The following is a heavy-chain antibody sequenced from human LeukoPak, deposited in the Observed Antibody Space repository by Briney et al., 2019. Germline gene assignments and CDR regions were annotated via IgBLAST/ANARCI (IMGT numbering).Heavy chain of an antibody. CDR2: SSSSGSTI. D-gene: IGHD3-10*02. Sequence: GGSLRLSCAASGFTFSSYEMNWVRQAPGKGLEWVSYSSSSGSTIYYADSVKGRFTISRDNAKNSLYLQMNSLRAEDTAVYYCAELGITMIGGVWGKGTTVTISS. J-gene: IGHJ6*04. V-gene: IGHV3-48*03. CDR1: GFTFSSYE. CDR3: AELGITMIGGV.